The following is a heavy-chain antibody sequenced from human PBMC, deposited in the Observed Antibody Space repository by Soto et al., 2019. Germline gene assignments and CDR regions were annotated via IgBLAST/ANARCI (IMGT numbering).Heavy chain of an antibody. V-gene: IGHV2-5*01. CDR2: IYWNDDK. CDR3: AKSGSRGRYGWFEP. J-gene: IGHJ5*02. D-gene: IGHD6-19*01. CDR1: GFSLRTIGVG. Sequence: GPTLVNPTQTLTLTCIFSGFSLRTIGVGVGWIRQPPGKALEWLGFIYWNDDKRYSPSLKSRLTITKDTSKNQVVLTMTNMDPVDTATYYCAKSGSRGRYGWFEPLRQGTLVLVPS.